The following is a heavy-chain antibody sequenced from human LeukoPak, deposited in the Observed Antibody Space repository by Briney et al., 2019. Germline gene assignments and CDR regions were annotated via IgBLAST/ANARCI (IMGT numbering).Heavy chain of an antibody. CDR2: ISSSGGST. CDR1: GFTFSSYA. V-gene: IGHV3-23*01. CDR3: AKIQGYYFDY. Sequence: PGGSLRLSCAASGFTFSSYAMSWVRQAPGKGLEWVSAISSSGGSTYYADSVKGRFTTPRDNSKNTLYLQMNSLRAEDTAVYYCAKIQGYYFDYWGQGTLVTVSS. J-gene: IGHJ4*02. D-gene: IGHD5-18*01.